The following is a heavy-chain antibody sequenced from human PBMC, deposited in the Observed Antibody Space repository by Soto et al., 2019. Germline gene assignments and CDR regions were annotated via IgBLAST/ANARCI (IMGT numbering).Heavy chain of an antibody. CDR2: IWFDGSNK. J-gene: IGHJ3*02. D-gene: IGHD2-21*02. CDR1: GFTFSSYG. Sequence: QVQLVESGGGVVQPGRSLRLSCAASGFTFSSYGMHWVRQAPGKGLEWVAVIWFDGSNKYYSDSVKGRFTISRDNSKNTLYLQMNSLRAEDTAVYYCARGGGDYDAFDIWGQGTMVTVSS. V-gene: IGHV3-33*01. CDR3: ARGGGDYDAFDI.